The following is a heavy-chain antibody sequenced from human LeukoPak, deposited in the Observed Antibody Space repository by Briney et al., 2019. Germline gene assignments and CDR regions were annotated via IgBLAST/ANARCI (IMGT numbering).Heavy chain of an antibody. Sequence: QPGGSLRLSCAASGFTFRSYWMHWVRQVPGKGLVWVSRINSDGSTTTYADSVKGRFTISRDNAKNSLYLQMNSPGAEDTALYYCARMRYSSGWYPDYWGQGTLVTVSS. CDR3: ARMRYSSGWYPDY. J-gene: IGHJ4*02. CDR2: INSDGSTT. V-gene: IGHV3-74*01. D-gene: IGHD6-19*01. CDR1: GFTFRSYW.